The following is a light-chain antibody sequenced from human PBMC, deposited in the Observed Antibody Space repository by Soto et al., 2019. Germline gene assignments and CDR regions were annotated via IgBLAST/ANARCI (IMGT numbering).Light chain of an antibody. CDR1: QSISSY. V-gene: IGKV1-39*01. CDR3: QQSYSTPPSWT. CDR2: AAS. J-gene: IGKJ1*01. Sequence: DIQMTQSPSSLSASVGDRVTITCRASQSISSYLNWYQQKPGKAPKLLIYAASSLQSGVPSRFSGSGSGTDFTLTISSLRPEDFATYYCQQSYSTPPSWTFGQGTKVEIK.